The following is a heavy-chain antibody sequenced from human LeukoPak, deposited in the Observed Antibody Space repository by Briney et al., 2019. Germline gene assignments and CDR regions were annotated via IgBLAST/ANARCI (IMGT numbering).Heavy chain of an antibody. V-gene: IGHV3-7*01. Sequence: GGSLRLSCAASGFTFSDYWMTWVRQIPGKGLEWVANVGRDGSEKNYVDSVKGRFIISRDNAKKSLYLELNSLRVEGTALYYCAKVGAWELQRVFENWGQGTLVTVSS. CDR1: GFTFSDYW. D-gene: IGHD1-26*01. CDR2: VGRDGSEK. CDR3: AKVGAWELQRVFEN. J-gene: IGHJ4*02.